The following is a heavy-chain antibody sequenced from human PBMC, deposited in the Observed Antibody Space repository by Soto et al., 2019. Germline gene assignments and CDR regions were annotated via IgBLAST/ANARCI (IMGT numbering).Heavy chain of an antibody. Sequence: PSGTLSLTCTASGGSISSSSYYWGWIRQPPGKGLEWIGSIYYSGSTYYNPSLKSRVTISVDTSKNQFSLKLSSVTAADTAVYYCARHEPNITGTNWFDPWGQGTLVTVSS. J-gene: IGHJ5*02. D-gene: IGHD1-7*01. V-gene: IGHV4-39*01. CDR1: GGSISSSSYY. CDR3: ARHEPNITGTNWFDP. CDR2: IYYSGST.